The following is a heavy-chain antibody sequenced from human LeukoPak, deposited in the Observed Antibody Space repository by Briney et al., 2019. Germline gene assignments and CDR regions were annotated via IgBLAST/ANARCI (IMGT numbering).Heavy chain of an antibody. Sequence: GGSPRLSCAASGITLSDAYVSWDRQTPGKGLEWVGRIKSKSDGGTTDYAAPVNGRFSISRDASKTTLYLQLNSLKTEDTAIYYCLVQYFFDYWGQGTLVTVSS. J-gene: IGHJ4*02. CDR1: GITLSDAY. V-gene: IGHV3-15*01. CDR3: LVQYFFDY. D-gene: IGHD6-13*01. CDR2: IKSKSDGGTT.